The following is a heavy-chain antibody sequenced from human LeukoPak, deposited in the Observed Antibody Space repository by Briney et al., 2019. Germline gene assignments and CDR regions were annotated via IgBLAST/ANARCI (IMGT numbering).Heavy chain of an antibody. D-gene: IGHD5-18*01. CDR2: IKQDGSEK. V-gene: IGHV3-7*01. CDR3: ARGQIQLWFP. J-gene: IGHJ5*02. Sequence: PGGSLRLSCAASGFTFSSYWVSWVRQAPGKGLEWVANIKQDGSEKYYVDSVKGRFTISRDNAKNSLYLQMNSLRAEDTAVYYCARGQIQLWFPWGQGTLVTVSS. CDR1: GFTFSSYW.